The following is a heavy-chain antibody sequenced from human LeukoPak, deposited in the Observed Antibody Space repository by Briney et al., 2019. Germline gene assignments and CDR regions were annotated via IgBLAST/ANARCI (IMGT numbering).Heavy chain of an antibody. J-gene: IGHJ3*02. D-gene: IGHD4-11*01. CDR2: ISSSAGGTGST. CDR1: GFTFISYA. CDR3: AKERYSNYDINAFDI. Sequence: GGSLRLSCAASGFTFISYAMSWVRQAPGKGLEWDSSISSSAGGTGSTSYADSVKGRFTISRDNSKNTLDLQMNSLRAEDTAVYYCAKERYSNYDINAFDIWGQGTMVTVSS. V-gene: IGHV3-23*01.